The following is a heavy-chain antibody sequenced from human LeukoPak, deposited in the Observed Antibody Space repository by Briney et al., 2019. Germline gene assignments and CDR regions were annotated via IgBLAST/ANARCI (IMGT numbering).Heavy chain of an antibody. CDR2: MNPNSGNT. CDR3: ARGIRAAAGIEYMDV. D-gene: IGHD6-13*01. J-gene: IGHJ6*03. CDR1: GYTFTGYD. Sequence: ASVKVSCKASGYTFTGYDINWVRQATGQGLEWMGWMNPNSGNTGYAQKFQGRVTITRNTSISTAYMELSSLRSEDTAVYYCARGIRAAAGIEYMDVWGKGTTVTVSS. V-gene: IGHV1-8*03.